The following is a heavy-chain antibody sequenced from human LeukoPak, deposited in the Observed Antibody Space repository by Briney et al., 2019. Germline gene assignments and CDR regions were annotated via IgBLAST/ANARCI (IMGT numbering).Heavy chain of an antibody. CDR2: IYSSGTT. Sequence: PSETLSLTCTVSGGSTSSYYWSWIRQPPGKGLEWIGYIYSSGTTYYNPSLKSRVTMSVDTSKNQFSLKLISVTAADTAVYYCARDVTGGSYFDYWGQGTLVTVSS. D-gene: IGHD1-26*01. V-gene: IGHV4-59*12. CDR1: GGSTSSYY. J-gene: IGHJ4*02. CDR3: ARDVTGGSYFDY.